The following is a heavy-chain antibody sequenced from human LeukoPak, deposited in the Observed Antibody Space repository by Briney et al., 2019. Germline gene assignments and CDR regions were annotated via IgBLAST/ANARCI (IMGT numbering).Heavy chain of an antibody. J-gene: IGHJ4*02. Sequence: GGSLRLSCAASGFTVSSNYMSWVRQAPGKGLEWVSVIYSGGSTYYADSVKGRFAISRHNSKNTLYLQMNSPRAEDTAVYYCARGGVFSSGWPHYYFDYWGQGTLVTVSS. CDR1: GFTVSSNY. CDR3: ARGGVFSSGWPHYYFDY. D-gene: IGHD6-19*01. CDR2: IYSGGST. V-gene: IGHV3-53*04.